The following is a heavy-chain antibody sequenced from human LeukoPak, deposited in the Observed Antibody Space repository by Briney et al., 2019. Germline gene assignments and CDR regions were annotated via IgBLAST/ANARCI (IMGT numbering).Heavy chain of an antibody. Sequence: ASVKVSCKASGGTFSSYAISWVRQAPGQGLEWMGRIVPILGIANYAQKFQGRVTITADKSTSTAYMELSSLRSEDTAVYYCARGLGDSSGYYIHWGQGTLVTVSS. J-gene: IGHJ4*02. D-gene: IGHD3-22*01. CDR2: IVPILGIA. CDR3: ARGLGDSSGYYIH. V-gene: IGHV1-69*04. CDR1: GGTFSSYA.